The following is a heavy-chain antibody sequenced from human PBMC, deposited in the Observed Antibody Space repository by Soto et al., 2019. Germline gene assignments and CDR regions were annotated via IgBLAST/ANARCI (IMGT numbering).Heavy chain of an antibody. CDR3: AAGLYGGNMFDY. D-gene: IGHD2-15*01. J-gene: IGHJ4*02. V-gene: IGHV1-58*01. CDR2: IVVGSGNT. CDR1: GFTFTISA. Sequence: GASVKVSCKASGFTFTISAVHWVRQARGQRLEWIGWIVVGSGNTNYAQKFQERVTITRDMSTSTAYMELSSLRSEDTAVYYCAAGLYGGNMFDYWGQGTLVTVSS.